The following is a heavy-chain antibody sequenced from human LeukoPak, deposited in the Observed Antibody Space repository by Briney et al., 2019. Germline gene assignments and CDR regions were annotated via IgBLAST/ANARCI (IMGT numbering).Heavy chain of an antibody. Sequence: GGSLRLSCAASGFTFSSYWMSWVRQAPGKGLEWVANIKQDGSEKYYVDSVKGRFTISRDNAKNSLYLQMNSLRAEDTAVYYCARDQSIVVVVAATAGTFDYWGQGTLVTVSS. D-gene: IGHD2-15*01. J-gene: IGHJ4*02. CDR1: GFTFSSYW. CDR2: IKQDGSEK. CDR3: ARDQSIVVVVAATAGTFDY. V-gene: IGHV3-7*01.